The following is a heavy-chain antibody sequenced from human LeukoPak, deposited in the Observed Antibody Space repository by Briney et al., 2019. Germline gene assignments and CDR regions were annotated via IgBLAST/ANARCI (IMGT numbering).Heavy chain of an antibody. D-gene: IGHD3-22*01. V-gene: IGHV4-34*01. CDR3: ARHRRPPHWYYYDSSGYLDY. CDR2: INHSGST. Sequence: NTSETLSLTCAVYGGSFSGYYWSWIRQPPGKGLEWIGEINHSGSTNYNPSLKSRVTISVDTSKNQFSLKLSSVTAADTAVYYCARHRRPPHWYYYDSSGYLDYWGQGTLVTVSS. J-gene: IGHJ4*02. CDR1: GGSFSGYY.